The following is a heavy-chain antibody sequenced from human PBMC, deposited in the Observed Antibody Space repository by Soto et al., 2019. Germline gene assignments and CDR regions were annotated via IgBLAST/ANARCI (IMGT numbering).Heavy chain of an antibody. Sequence: EVQLVESGGGLVQPGGSLRLSCAASGFTFSSYSMSWVRQAPGKGLEWVSYISSSSSTIYYADSVKGRFTISRDNAKNSLYLQMNSLRAEDTAVYYCASWHYDFWSGSACNWGQGTLVTVSS. CDR3: ASWHYDFWSGSACN. V-gene: IGHV3-48*01. CDR2: ISSSSSTI. J-gene: IGHJ4*02. D-gene: IGHD3-3*01. CDR1: GFTFSSYS.